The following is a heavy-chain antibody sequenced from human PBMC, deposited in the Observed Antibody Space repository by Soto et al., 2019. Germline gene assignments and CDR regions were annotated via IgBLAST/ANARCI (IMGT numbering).Heavy chain of an antibody. CDR1: GDSIDTSSYC. CDR3: SRQGELSSSYFCVP. Sequence: SETLSLTCTVSGDSIDTSSYCWGWIRPPPGKGLEWIGSVCYRGTTYYNPSLKSRLTISVYTSKRQCSLRLSSVTAADTAVFYCSRQGELSSSYFCVPWAQGTLVTVSS. J-gene: IGHJ5*02. D-gene: IGHD6-6*01. CDR2: VCYRGTT. V-gene: IGHV4-39*01.